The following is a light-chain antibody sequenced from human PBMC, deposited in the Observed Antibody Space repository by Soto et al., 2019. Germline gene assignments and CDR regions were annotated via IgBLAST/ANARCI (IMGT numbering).Light chain of an antibody. CDR1: HDISHY. V-gene: IGKV1-33*01. J-gene: IGKJ5*01. CDR3: QQYDNILWIT. Sequence: DIQMTQSPSSLSASVGDRVTITCQASHDISHYLSWYQQKPGKAPRLLISDASNLEEGVPSRFSGSGSGTDFTFTITSMQPEDIATYYCQQYDNILWITFGQGTRLDI. CDR2: DAS.